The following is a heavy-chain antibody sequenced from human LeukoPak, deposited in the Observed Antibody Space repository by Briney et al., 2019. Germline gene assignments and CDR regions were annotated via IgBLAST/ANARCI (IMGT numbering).Heavy chain of an antibody. Sequence: ASVKVSCKASGYTFTSYGINWVRQATGQGLEWMGWMNPNSGNTGYAQKFQGRVTMTRNTSISTAYMELSSLRSEDTAVYYCARGGIAVAGGDYWGQGTLVTVSS. CDR2: MNPNSGNT. J-gene: IGHJ4*02. D-gene: IGHD6-19*01. CDR1: GYTFTSYG. V-gene: IGHV1-8*02. CDR3: ARGGIAVAGGDY.